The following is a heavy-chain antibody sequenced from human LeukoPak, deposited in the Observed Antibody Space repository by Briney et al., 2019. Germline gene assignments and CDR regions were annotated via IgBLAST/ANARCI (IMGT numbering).Heavy chain of an antibody. CDR3: ARGYEVVDY. J-gene: IGHJ4*02. V-gene: IGHV4-31*03. CDR2: IYYSGST. Sequence: SETLSLTCTVSGGSISSGGYYWSWIRQHPGQGLEWIGYIYYSGSTNYNPALKSRVTISADTSKNQFSLNLRSVTAADTAVYYCARGYEVVDYWGQGTLVTVSS. D-gene: IGHD2-15*01. CDR1: GGSISSGGYY.